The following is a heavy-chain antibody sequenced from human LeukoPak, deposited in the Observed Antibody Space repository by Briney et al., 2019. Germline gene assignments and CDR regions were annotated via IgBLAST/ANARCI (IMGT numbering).Heavy chain of an antibody. V-gene: IGHV3-23*01. Sequence: QPGGSLRLSCAASGFTFSSYAMSWVRQAPGKGLEWVSAISGSGGSTYYADSVKGRFTISRDNSKNTLYLKMNSLRAEDTAVYYCARAHLYYDSSGYYRYYFDYWGQGTLVTVSS. D-gene: IGHD3-22*01. CDR3: ARAHLYYDSSGYYRYYFDY. CDR2: ISGSGGST. J-gene: IGHJ4*02. CDR1: GFTFSSYA.